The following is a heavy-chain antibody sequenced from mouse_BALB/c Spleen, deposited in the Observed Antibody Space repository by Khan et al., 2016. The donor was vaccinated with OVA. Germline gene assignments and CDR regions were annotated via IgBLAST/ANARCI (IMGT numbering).Heavy chain of an antibody. V-gene: IGHV1S136*01. D-gene: IGHD2-3*01. CDR3: AMGGGWLLKDYVMDY. J-gene: IGHJ4*01. CDR2: INPYNDGT. CDR1: GYTFTSYL. Sequence: VQLKQSGPELVKTGASVKMSCKASGYTFTSYLMHWVKQKPGQGLEWIGYINPYNDGTNYIEKFKGKATLTSDKSSSTAYMDLSSLTSEDSAVYYSAMGGGWLLKDYVMDYWGQGTSVTVSS.